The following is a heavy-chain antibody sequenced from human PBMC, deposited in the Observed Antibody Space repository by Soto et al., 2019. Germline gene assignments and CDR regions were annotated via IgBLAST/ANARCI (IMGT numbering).Heavy chain of an antibody. V-gene: IGHV3-7*01. D-gene: IGHD1-20*01. CDR3: VRGWYNAVWEYYFDY. CDR1: GFTFSRYW. J-gene: IGHJ4*02. Sequence: PGGSLRLSCAGSGFTFSRYWIGWVRQAPGKGLEWVANINQDGSGKYYGDSVRGRFTLSRDNAENELFLQMNSLRVDDTAVYYCVRGWYNAVWEYYFDYWGQGTLVTVSS. CDR2: INQDGSGK.